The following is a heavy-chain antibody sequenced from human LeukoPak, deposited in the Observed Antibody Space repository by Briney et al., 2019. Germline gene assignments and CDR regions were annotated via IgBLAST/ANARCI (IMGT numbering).Heavy chain of an antibody. CDR1: GYSISSGYY. V-gene: IGHV4-38-2*02. Sequence: SETLSLTCTVSGYSISSGYYWGWIRQPPEKGLEWIGSIYHSGSTYYNPSLKSRVTISVDTPKNQFSLKLSSVTAADTAVYYCASCPWFGEDVGYWGQGTLVTVSS. CDR2: IYHSGST. CDR3: ASCPWFGEDVGY. D-gene: IGHD3-10*01. J-gene: IGHJ4*02.